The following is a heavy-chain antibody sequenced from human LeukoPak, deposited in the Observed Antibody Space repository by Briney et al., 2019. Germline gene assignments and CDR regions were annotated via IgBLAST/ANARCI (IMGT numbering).Heavy chain of an antibody. Sequence: GGSLRLSCAASGFAFATYAMSWVRQAPGKGLEWVSAISGSGSRTYSADSVKGRFTISRDNTKNTVDLQMNSLRAEDTAIYYCARDLRIFDSWGQGTLVTVS. V-gene: IGHV3-23*01. CDR3: ARDLRIFDS. D-gene: IGHD3-3*02. CDR1: GFAFATYA. CDR2: ISGSGSRT. J-gene: IGHJ4*02.